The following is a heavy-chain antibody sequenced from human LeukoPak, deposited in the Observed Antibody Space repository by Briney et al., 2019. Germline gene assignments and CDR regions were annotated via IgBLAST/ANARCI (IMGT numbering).Heavy chain of an antibody. Sequence: GGSLRLSCAAPGFTFSSYAMSWVRQAPGKGLEWVSAISGSGGSTYYADSVKGRFTISRDNSKNTLYLQMNSLRAEDTAVYYCAKDWGDITMVRGVINGMDVWGKGTTVTVSS. CDR3: AKDWGDITMVRGVINGMDV. D-gene: IGHD3-10*01. CDR1: GFTFSSYA. CDR2: ISGSGGST. J-gene: IGHJ6*04. V-gene: IGHV3-23*01.